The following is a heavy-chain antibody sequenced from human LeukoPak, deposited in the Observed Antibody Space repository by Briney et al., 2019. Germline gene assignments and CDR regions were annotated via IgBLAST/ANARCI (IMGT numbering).Heavy chain of an antibody. Sequence: PSETLSLTCAVYGGSFSGYYWSWIRQPPGKGLEWIGEINHSGSTNYNPSLKSRVTISVDTSKNQFSLKLSSVTAADTAVYYCARVDSGGYSSSFYFDYWGQGTLVTVSS. D-gene: IGHD6-6*01. CDR1: GGSFSGYY. CDR2: INHSGST. CDR3: ARVDSGGYSSSFYFDY. J-gene: IGHJ4*02. V-gene: IGHV4-34*01.